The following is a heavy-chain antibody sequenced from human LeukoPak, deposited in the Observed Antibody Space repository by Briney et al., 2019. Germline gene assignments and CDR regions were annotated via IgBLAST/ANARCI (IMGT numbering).Heavy chain of an antibody. J-gene: IGHJ4*02. D-gene: IGHD6-13*01. CDR1: GFTFSSYG. Sequence: GSLRLSCAASGFTFSSYGMHWVRQAPGKGLEWVAVISYDGSNKYYADSVKGRFTISRDNSKNTLYLQMNSLRAEDTAVYYCAKDRYSSSWYCLDYWGQGTLVTVSS. CDR2: ISYDGSNK. CDR3: AKDRYSSSWYCLDY. V-gene: IGHV3-30*18.